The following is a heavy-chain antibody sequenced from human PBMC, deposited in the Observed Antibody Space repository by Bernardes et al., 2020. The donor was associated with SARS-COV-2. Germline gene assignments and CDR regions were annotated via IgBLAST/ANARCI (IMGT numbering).Heavy chain of an antibody. CDR1: GYTLSDYY. V-gene: IGHV1-2*02. D-gene: IGHD2-2*02. J-gene: IGHJ5*02. Sequence: AGVKVSCKTSGYTLSDYYMSWVRQAPGQGPEWMGWINPNSGDTTYAQKFQGRVTMTRDTSISTAYMELSSLRSDDTAVYYCARWKATVVPASIGGVWFDPWGQGTLVTVSS. CDR3: ARWKATVVPASIGGVWFDP. CDR2: INPNSGDT.